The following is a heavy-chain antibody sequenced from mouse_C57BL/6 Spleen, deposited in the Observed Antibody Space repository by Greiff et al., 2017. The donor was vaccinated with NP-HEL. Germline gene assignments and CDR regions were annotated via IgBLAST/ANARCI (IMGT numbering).Heavy chain of an antibody. Sequence: EVQLQESEGGLVQPGSSMKLSCTASGFTFSDYYMAWVRQVPEKGLEWVANINYDGSSTYYLDSLKSRFIISRDNAKNILYLQMSSLKSEDTATYYCARAVYYYGTFDYWGQGTTLTVSS. V-gene: IGHV5-16*01. D-gene: IGHD1-1*01. CDR2: INYDGSST. CDR3: ARAVYYYGTFDY. CDR1: GFTFSDYY. J-gene: IGHJ2*01.